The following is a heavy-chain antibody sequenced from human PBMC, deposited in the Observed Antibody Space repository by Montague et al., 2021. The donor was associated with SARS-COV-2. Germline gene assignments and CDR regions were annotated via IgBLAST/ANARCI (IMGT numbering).Heavy chain of an antibody. V-gene: IGHV4-59*08. CDR1: GGSISSYY. J-gene: IGHJ3*02. Sequence: SETLSLTCTVSGGSISSYYWSWIRQPPGKGLEWIVYIYYSGSTNYNPSLMSRVTISLDTSKNQFSLKLSSVTAADTAMYYCSRQRRYQLPITIFGVVMADAFDIWGQGTMVTVSS. CDR3: SRQRRYQLPITIFGVVMADAFDI. D-gene: IGHD3-3*01. CDR2: IYYSGST.